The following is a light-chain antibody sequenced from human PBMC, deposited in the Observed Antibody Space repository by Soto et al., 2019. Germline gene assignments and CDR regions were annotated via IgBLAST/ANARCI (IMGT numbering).Light chain of an antibody. Sequence: DIQMTQFPSTLSASVGDRVTITCRASQSIRSWLAWYQQKPGTAPKLLIYDASSLQSGVPSRFSGSGSGTEFTLTITSLQPGDFATYYCQQYHTYSRTFGQGTKVEVK. CDR1: QSIRSW. CDR2: DAS. CDR3: QQYHTYSRT. V-gene: IGKV1-5*01. J-gene: IGKJ1*01.